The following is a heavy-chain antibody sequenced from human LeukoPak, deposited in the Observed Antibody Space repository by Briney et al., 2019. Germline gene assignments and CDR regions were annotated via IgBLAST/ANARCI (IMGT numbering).Heavy chain of an antibody. CDR2: ISYDGSNK. V-gene: IGHV3-30*18. Sequence: GGSLRLSCAASGFTFSSYGMHWVRQAPGKGLEWVAVISYDGSNKYYADSVKGRFTISRDNSKNTLYLQMNSLRAEDTAVYYCAKTEEGPQTRQTYYYYYYGMDVWGKGTTVTVSS. CDR3: AKTEEGPQTRQTYYYYYYGMDV. J-gene: IGHJ6*04. CDR1: GFTFSSYG.